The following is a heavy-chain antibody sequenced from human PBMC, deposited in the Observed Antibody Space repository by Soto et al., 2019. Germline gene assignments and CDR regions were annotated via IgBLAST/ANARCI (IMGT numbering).Heavy chain of an antibody. J-gene: IGHJ1*01. Sequence: ASVKVSCKASGYTFTSYLMHWVRQAPGQGLEWMGIINPSGGSTSYAQKFQGRVTMTRDTSTSTVYMELSSLRSEDTAVYYCATSGGSWNEYFQHWGQGTLVTVSS. CDR2: INPSGGST. V-gene: IGHV1-46*03. CDR3: ATSGGSWNEYFQH. CDR1: GYTFTSYL. D-gene: IGHD2-15*01.